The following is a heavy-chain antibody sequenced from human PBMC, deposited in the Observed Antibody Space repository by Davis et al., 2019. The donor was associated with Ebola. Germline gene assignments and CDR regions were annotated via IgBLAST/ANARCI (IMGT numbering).Heavy chain of an antibody. CDR2: INPNSGGT. D-gene: IGHD3-3*01. V-gene: IGHV1-2*06. Sequence: ASVKVSCKASGYTFTGYYIHWVRQAPGQGLEWMGRINPNSGGTNYAQKFQGRVTMTRDTSISTAYMELSRLRSDDTAVYYCARVQRITIFGVVNQYYFDYWGQGTLVTVSS. J-gene: IGHJ4*02. CDR1: GYTFTGYY. CDR3: ARVQRITIFGVVNQYYFDY.